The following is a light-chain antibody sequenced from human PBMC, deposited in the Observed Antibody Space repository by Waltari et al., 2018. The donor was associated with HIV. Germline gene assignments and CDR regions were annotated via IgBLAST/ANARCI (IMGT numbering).Light chain of an antibody. CDR2: GAS. CDR3: QQYSSDLYT. CDR1: QSISSW. V-gene: IGKV1-5*03. J-gene: IGKJ2*01. Sequence: DIQMTQSPSTLSASVGDRVTITCRASQSISSWLAWYQQKPGKAPNLLIYGASNLESGVPSRFSGSGSGTEFTLTLSSLQPDDFATYYCQQYSSDLYTFGQGTKLE.